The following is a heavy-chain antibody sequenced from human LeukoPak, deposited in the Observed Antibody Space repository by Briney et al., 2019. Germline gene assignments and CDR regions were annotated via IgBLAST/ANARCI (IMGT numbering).Heavy chain of an antibody. CDR1: GFTFSTYA. CDR2: ISTTGVGK. V-gene: IGHV3-23*01. J-gene: IGHJ4*02. CDR3: ANDGFDYHDSSGYSYFHY. Sequence: GGSLRLSCAASGFTFSTYAMSWVRQAPGKGLEWVSAISTTGVGKYYADYVKGRFTISRDNSKNTLYLQMNSLRAEDTAVYYCANDGFDYHDSSGYSYFHYWGQGTLVTVSS. D-gene: IGHD3-22*01.